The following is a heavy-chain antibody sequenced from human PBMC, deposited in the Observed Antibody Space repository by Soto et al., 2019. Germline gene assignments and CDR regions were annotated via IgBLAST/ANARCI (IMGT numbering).Heavy chain of an antibody. CDR3: ARPGVAAAPDDY. V-gene: IGHV3-23*01. CDR1: GFTFSSYA. D-gene: IGHD6-13*01. J-gene: IGHJ4*02. Sequence: GGSLRLSCAASGFTFSSYAMSWVRQAPGKGLEWVSTTSGSGVNTYYADSVKGRFTISRDNSKNTLYLQMNSLRAEDTAMYYCARPGVAAAPDDYWGQGTLVTAPQ. CDR2: TSGSGVNT.